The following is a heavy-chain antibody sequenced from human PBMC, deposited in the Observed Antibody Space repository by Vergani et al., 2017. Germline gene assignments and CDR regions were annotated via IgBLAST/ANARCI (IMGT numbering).Heavy chain of an antibody. D-gene: IGHD5-24*01. CDR3: VRGGLATIYNWFDP. V-gene: IGHV3-7*01. CDR1: GFNFQIYW. J-gene: IGHJ5*01. Sequence: EVLLVESGGDLVQPGGSLRLSCEASGFNFQIYWMGWVRQTAEKGLEWVANIKQDGSEDYYVDSVKGRFTITRDNAKKFIYLQMNSLRADDTAVYYWVRGGLATIYNWFDPWGQGTRVTVSS. CDR2: IKQDGSED.